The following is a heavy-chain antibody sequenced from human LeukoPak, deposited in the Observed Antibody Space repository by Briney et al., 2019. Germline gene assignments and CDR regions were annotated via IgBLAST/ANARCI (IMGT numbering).Heavy chain of an antibody. D-gene: IGHD4-17*01. Sequence: SETLSLTCGVSGTSFSSYYWSWIRQTPGKGLEWVGEVNHSGYTNMNPSLKSRVTISVDTSKNQFSLMLTSVTAADTAVYFCARMTTGHDYWGQGTLVTVSS. V-gene: IGHV4-34*01. CDR3: ARMTTGHDY. J-gene: IGHJ4*02. CDR2: VNHSGYT. CDR1: GTSFSSYY.